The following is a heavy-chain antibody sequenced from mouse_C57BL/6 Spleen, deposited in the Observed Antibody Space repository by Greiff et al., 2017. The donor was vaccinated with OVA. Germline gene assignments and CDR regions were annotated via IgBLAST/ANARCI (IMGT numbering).Heavy chain of an antibody. CDR2: LATETGGT. J-gene: IGHJ2*01. V-gene: IGHV1-15*01. Sequence: VQLQQSGAELVRPGASVTLSCQASGYTFTDYEMPWVKQTPVNGLEWIGALATETGGTAYNQKFKGQAILTSDKSSSTAYMELRSLTSEDAAVYYCRRGDYYEGYWGQGTTLTVSS. CDR1: GYTFTDYE. CDR3: RRGDYYEGY. D-gene: IGHD1-1*01.